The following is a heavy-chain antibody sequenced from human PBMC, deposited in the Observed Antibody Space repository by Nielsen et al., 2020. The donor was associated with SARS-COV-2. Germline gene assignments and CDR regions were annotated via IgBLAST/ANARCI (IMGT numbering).Heavy chain of an antibody. CDR1: GLIFGTYG. J-gene: IGHJ3*02. CDR2: IWYDGSNE. D-gene: IGHD2-15*01. CDR3: AKAVVAATPLAFDI. V-gene: IGHV3-30*02. Sequence: GGSLRLSCRASGLIFGTYGMHWVRQAPGKGLEWVAGIWYDGSNENYAESVKGRFTISRDNSKNTLYLQMNSLRAEDTAVYYCAKAVVAATPLAFDIWGQGTMVTVSS.